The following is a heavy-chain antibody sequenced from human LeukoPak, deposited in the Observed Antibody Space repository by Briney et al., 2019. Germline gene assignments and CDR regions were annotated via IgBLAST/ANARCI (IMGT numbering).Heavy chain of an antibody. CDR2: IYYSGST. D-gene: IGHD1-26*01. V-gene: IGHV4-59*01. Sequence: PSETLSLTCTVSGGSISNYYWSWIRQSPGRGLEWIGYIYYSGSTAYSPSLKSRATISVDTSKNQFSLELSSVTAADTAVYYCARGRIGGTGIYDIPDYWGQGTLVTVSS. J-gene: IGHJ4*02. CDR3: ARGRIGGTGIYDIPDY. CDR1: GGSISNYY.